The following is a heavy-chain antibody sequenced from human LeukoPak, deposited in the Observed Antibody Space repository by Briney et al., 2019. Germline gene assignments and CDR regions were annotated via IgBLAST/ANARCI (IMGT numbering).Heavy chain of an antibody. CDR2: MDYNGRT. V-gene: IGHV4-59*12. CDR1: GGSLSSYY. J-gene: IGHJ4*02. Sequence: SETLSLTCIVSGGSLSSYYWTWIRQPPGKGLEWIGFMDYNGRTNYNPSLKSRVTISVDTSKNQFSLKLSSVTAADTAVYYCARSGSSGHYYYWGQGTLVTVSS. D-gene: IGHD3-22*01. CDR3: ARSGSSGHYYY.